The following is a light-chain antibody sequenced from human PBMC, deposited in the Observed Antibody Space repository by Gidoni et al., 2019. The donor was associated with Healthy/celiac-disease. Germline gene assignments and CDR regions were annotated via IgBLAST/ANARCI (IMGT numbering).Light chain of an antibody. V-gene: IGKV6-21*01. CDR3: HQSSSLPQT. CDR1: QSISSS. CDR2: YAS. Sequence: EIVLTQSPDFQSVTPKENVTITFWASQSISSSLHWYQQKPEQSPKLLIKYASQSFTGVPSRFSGSGSGTDFTLTINSLEAEDAATYYCHQSSSLPQTVGQGTKVEIK. J-gene: IGKJ1*01.